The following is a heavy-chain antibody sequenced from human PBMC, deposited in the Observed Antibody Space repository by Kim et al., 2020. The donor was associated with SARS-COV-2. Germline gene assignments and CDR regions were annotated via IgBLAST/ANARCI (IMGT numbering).Heavy chain of an antibody. J-gene: IGHJ4*02. CDR3: LGGFYFDY. D-gene: IGHD3-16*01. Sequence: GNGNKRYSQKLQGRVTFTTDTYASTAYMELSCLRSEDSAVYYCLGGFYFDYWGQGTLVTVSA. V-gene: IGHV1-3*01. CDR2: GNGNK.